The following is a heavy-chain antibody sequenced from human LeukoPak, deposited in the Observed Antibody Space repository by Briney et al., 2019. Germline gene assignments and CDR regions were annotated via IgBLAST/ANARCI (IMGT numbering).Heavy chain of an antibody. J-gene: IGHJ4*02. Sequence: GRSLRLSCAASGFTFDDYAMHWVRQAPGKGLEWVSGISRNSGSIGYTDSVEGRFTISRDNAKNSLYLQMNSLRAEDTALYYCAKDCCSSSWYTPNFDYWGQGTLVTVSS. CDR3: AKDCCSSSWYTPNFDY. CDR1: GFTFDDYA. V-gene: IGHV3-9*01. D-gene: IGHD6-13*01. CDR2: ISRNSGSI.